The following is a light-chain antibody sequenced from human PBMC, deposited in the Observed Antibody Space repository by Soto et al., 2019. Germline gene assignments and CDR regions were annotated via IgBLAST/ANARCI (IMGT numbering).Light chain of an antibody. CDR3: QQYNNWAIT. Sequence: EIVMTQSPATLSVSPGARATLSCRASQSVSNNLAWYQQKPGQAPRLLIYGASTRATGIPARFSGSGSGTEFTLTISSLPSEDFAVYYCQQYNNWAITFGQGTRLEIK. CDR1: QSVSNN. V-gene: IGKV3-15*01. CDR2: GAS. J-gene: IGKJ5*01.